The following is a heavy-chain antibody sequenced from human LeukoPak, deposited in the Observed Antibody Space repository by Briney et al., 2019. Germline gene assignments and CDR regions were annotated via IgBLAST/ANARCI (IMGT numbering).Heavy chain of an antibody. CDR3: ARTTEAHSWLTRYYDYYMDV. J-gene: IGHJ6*03. V-gene: IGHV4-59*01. CDR2: IYYSGST. D-gene: IGHD6-13*01. Sequence: SETLSLTCTVSGGSISSYYWSWIRQPPGKGLEWIGYIYYSGSTNYNPSLKSRVTISVDTSKNQFSLKLSSVTAADTAVYYCARTTEAHSWLTRYYDYYMDVWGKGATVTVS. CDR1: GGSISSYY.